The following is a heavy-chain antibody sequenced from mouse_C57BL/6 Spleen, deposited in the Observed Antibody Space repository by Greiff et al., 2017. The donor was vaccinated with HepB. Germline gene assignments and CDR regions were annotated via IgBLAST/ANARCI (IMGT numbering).Heavy chain of an antibody. Sequence: QVQLQQSGAELVRPGTSVQLSCKASGYTFTSYWMHWVKQRPGQGLEWIGVIDPSDSYTNYNQKFKGKATLTVDTSSSPAYMQLSSLTSEESAVYYWSRGAAGTSFVDYWGQGTTLTVSS. D-gene: IGHD4-1*01. V-gene: IGHV1-59*01. CDR3: SRGAAGTSFVDY. J-gene: IGHJ2*01. CDR2: IDPSDSYT. CDR1: GYTFTSYW.